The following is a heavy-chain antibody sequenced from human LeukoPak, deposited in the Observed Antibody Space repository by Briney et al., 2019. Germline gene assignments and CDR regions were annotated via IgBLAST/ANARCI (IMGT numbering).Heavy chain of an antibody. CDR1: GYTFNTYW. CDR2: IYPGDSDT. J-gene: IGHJ3*02. V-gene: IGHV5-51*01. Sequence: GESLKISCKGSGYTFNTYWIGWVRQMPGKGLEWMGIIYPGDSDTRYSPSFQGQVTISADKSISTAYLQWSSLKASDTAMYYCARPYYYDSSGYYGAFDIWGQGTMVTVSS. CDR3: ARPYYYDSSGYYGAFDI. D-gene: IGHD3-22*01.